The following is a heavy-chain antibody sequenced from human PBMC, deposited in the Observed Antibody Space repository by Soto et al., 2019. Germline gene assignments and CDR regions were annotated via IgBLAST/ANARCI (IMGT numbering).Heavy chain of an antibody. J-gene: IGHJ4*02. V-gene: IGHV3-15*07. CDR3: TTGLGHNWNSDVRFDY. Sequence: SVSNAWMNWVRQAPGKGLEWVGRIKSKTDGGTTDYAAPVKGRFTISRDDSKNTLYLQMNSLKTEDTAVYYCTTGLGHNWNSDVRFDYWGQGTLVTVSS. CDR2: IKSKTDGGTT. CDR1: SVSNAW. D-gene: IGHD1-7*01.